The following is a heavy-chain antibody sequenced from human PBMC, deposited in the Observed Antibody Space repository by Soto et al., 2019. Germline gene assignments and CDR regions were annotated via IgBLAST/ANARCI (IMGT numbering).Heavy chain of an antibody. CDR2: IIPIFGTA. V-gene: IGHV1-69*06. Sequence: QVQLVQSGAEVKKPGSSVKVSCKASGGTFSSYAISWVRQAPGQGLEWMGGIIPIFGTAKYAQKFQGRVTITADKATSTAYMELSSLRAEDTAVYYCARSYYYDSSGYPYYFDYWGQGTLVTVSS. CDR1: GGTFSSYA. J-gene: IGHJ4*02. D-gene: IGHD3-22*01. CDR3: ARSYYYDSSGYPYYFDY.